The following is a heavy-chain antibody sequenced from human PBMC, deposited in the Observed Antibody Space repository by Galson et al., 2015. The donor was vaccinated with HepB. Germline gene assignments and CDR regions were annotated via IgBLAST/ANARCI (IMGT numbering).Heavy chain of an antibody. D-gene: IGHD6-19*01. Sequence: SLRLSCAASGFTLSNAWMSWVRQAPGKGLEWVGRIKSKTDGGTTDYAAPVKGRFTISRDDSKNTLYLQMNSLKTEDTAVYYCTTVRSRPYIAVAGKISSFHWGQGTLVTGSS. CDR3: TTVRSRPYIAVAGKISSFH. J-gene: IGHJ4*02. CDR1: GFTLSNAW. V-gene: IGHV3-15*01. CDR2: IKSKTDGGTT.